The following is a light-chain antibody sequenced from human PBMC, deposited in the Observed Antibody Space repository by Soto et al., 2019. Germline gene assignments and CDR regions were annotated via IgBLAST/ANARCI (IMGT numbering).Light chain of an antibody. CDR2: ESS. J-gene: IGKJ2*01. Sequence: DIQLTQSPPSLSASXGDRVTITXXXSQTISPFLNWYQCKPGKPPKLLIYESSNLRGGVSSRFSGSGSGTDFTLTIDRLQSDDFATYCCQQYNSYSVNAFGQGTKVDIK. CDR1: QTISPF. CDR3: QQYNSYSVNA. V-gene: IGKV1-39*01.